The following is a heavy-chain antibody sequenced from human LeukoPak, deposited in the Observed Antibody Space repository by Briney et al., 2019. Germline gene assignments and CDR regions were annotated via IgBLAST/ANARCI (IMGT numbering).Heavy chain of an antibody. CDR1: GYTFTSYG. D-gene: IGHD3-10*01. V-gene: IGHV1-69*13. CDR2: IIPIFGTA. Sequence: SVKVSCKASGYTFTSYGISWVRQAPGQGLEWMGGIIPIFGTANYAQKFQGRVTITADESTSTAYMELSSLRSEDTAVYYCARSTIYGSGSYWGVVDYWGQGTLVTVSS. CDR3: ARSTIYGSGSYWGVVDY. J-gene: IGHJ4*02.